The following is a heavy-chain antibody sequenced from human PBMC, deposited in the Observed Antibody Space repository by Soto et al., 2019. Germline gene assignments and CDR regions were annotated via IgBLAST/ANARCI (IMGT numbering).Heavy chain of an antibody. D-gene: IGHD2-8*02. CDR3: ARDYARGWCQF. CDR2: ISFDGDK. CDR1: GFDFSNSG. J-gene: IGHJ4*02. Sequence: GGSLRLSFTASGFDFSNSGIQWVRQTPGKGLEWVALISFDGDKYYVDSVKGRFTISRDNPTNTVYLQMSRLRPEDTGVYYCARDYARGWCQFWGQGTLVTVSS. V-gene: IGHV3-30*03.